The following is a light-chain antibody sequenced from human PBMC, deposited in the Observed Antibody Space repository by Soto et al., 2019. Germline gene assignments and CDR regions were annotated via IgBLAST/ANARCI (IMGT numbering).Light chain of an antibody. Sequence: DIQMTQSPSSLSASVGDRVTITCRASQSISSYLNWYQQKPGKAPKRLIYAASSLQSGVPSRFSGSGSVTDFTLTISSLQPEDFATYYCQQSYRTPPYTFGQGTKLEIK. CDR2: AAS. CDR1: QSISSY. CDR3: QQSYRTPPYT. V-gene: IGKV1-39*01. J-gene: IGKJ2*01.